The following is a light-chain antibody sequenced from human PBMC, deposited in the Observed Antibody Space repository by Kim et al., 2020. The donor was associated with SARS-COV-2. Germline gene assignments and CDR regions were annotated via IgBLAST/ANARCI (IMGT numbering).Light chain of an antibody. CDR3: FLSYGGDRV. CDR1: AEPVTSGHY. J-gene: IGLJ2*01. Sequence: PGGAVTLTWCSSAEPVTSGHYPYWFQQKPGQAPRTLIYETSNEHAWTPARFSGSLLGGKAALTLSGAQPEDEAEYYCFLSYGGDRVFGGGTQLTVL. V-gene: IGLV7-46*01. CDR2: ETS.